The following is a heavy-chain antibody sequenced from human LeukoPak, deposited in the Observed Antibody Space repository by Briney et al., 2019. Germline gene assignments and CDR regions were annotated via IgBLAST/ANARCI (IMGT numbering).Heavy chain of an antibody. J-gene: IGHJ4*02. CDR1: GGSNSPYY. CDR2: ISYSGST. Sequence: SETLSLTCTVSGGSNSPYYWSWIRQPPGKGLEWIRYISYSGSTDYNPSLKSRVTISVDTSKNQFSLKLNSVTAADTAVYYCTRDRRDGYNYVDYWGQGTLVTVSS. V-gene: IGHV4-59*01. D-gene: IGHD5-24*01. CDR3: TRDRRDGYNYVDY.